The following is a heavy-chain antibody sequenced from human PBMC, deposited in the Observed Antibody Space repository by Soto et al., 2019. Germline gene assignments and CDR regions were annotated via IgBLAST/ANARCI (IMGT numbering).Heavy chain of an antibody. CDR2: SSATGAGT. J-gene: IGHJ4*02. CDR1: GFTFSSYG. CDR3: AKDRRAGGNYGFYSDF. V-gene: IGHV3-23*01. Sequence: GSLRLSCAASGFTFSSYGMTWVRQAPGKGLEWVSFSSATGAGTYYADSVKGRFTISRDNSKNTLYLQMTSLRADDTAVYYCAKDRRAGGNYGFYSDFWGQGALVTVS. D-gene: IGHD1-7*01.